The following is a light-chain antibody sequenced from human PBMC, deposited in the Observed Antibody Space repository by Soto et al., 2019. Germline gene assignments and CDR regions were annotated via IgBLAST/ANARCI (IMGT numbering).Light chain of an antibody. CDR1: QSVGNND. CDR3: QQFGSSPPWT. Sequence: EIVLTQSPGTLSLSPGERATLSCRASQSVGNNDLVWYQQKPGQPPRLLIYGAFSRATGIPDRFSGSGSGTDFTLSISRLEPEDFALYYCQQFGSSPPWTFGQGTKVESK. CDR2: GAF. V-gene: IGKV3-20*01. J-gene: IGKJ1*01.